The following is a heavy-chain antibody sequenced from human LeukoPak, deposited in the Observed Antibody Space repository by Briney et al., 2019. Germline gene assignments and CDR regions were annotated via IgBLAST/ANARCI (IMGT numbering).Heavy chain of an antibody. CDR2: IYYSGST. CDR3: ARAGIAVAGTWGYYFDY. D-gene: IGHD6-19*01. V-gene: IGHV4-59*01. J-gene: IGHJ4*02. Sequence: SETLSLTCTVSGGSISRYYWSWIRQPPGKGLEWIGYIYYSGSTNYNPSLKSRVTISVDTSKNQFSLKLSSVTAADTAVYYCARAGIAVAGTWGYYFDYWGQGTLVTVSS. CDR1: GGSISRYY.